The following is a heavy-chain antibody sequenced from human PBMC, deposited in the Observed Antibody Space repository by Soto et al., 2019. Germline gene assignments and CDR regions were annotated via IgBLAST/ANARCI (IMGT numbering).Heavy chain of an antibody. CDR3: AGDSIPDHSGNADHYYGMDV. D-gene: IGHD4-4*01. J-gene: IGHJ6*02. Sequence: QVQLQESGPGLVKPSQTLSLTCTVSGGSISSGGHYWTWIRQHPGKGLEWIGYISYSGGTYYNPSLRSRVSFSVDTSKNQFALKLTSVTAADTAVYYCAGDSIPDHSGNADHYYGMDVWGQGTTVTVSS. CDR2: ISYSGGT. CDR1: GGSISSGGHY. V-gene: IGHV4-31*03.